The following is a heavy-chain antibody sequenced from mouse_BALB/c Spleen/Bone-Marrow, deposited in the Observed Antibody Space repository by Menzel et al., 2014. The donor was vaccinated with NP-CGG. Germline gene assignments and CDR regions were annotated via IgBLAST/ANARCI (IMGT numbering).Heavy chain of an antibody. J-gene: IGHJ4*01. CDR2: IYPGGGDT. CDR3: ASPYGNYDAMDY. D-gene: IGHD2-1*01. V-gene: IGHV1-87*01. Sequence: VQGVESGAELARPGASVKLSCKASGYTFTSYWMQWVKQRPGQGLQWIGAIYPGGGDTRYTQKFRGKATLTADKSSNTAYMQLSSLTSEDSAVYFCASPYGNYDAMDYWGQGTSVTVSS. CDR1: GYTFTSYW.